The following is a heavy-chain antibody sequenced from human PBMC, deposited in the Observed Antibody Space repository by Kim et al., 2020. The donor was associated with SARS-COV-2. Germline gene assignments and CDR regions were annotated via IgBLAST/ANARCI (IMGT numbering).Heavy chain of an antibody. CDR2: FAPEDGET. V-gene: IGHV1-24*01. D-gene: IGHD3-16*01. J-gene: IGHJ6*02. Sequence: ASVKVSCKVSGNNLTDLSMHWVRQAPGKGLEWMGGFAPEDGETFYAQKFQGRVTMTEDTSTDIAFMELSSLRSEDAAVYYCAAFQSNYYYYYGLDVWGQGTTVTVSS. CDR1: GNNLTDLS. CDR3: AAFQSNYYYYYGLDV.